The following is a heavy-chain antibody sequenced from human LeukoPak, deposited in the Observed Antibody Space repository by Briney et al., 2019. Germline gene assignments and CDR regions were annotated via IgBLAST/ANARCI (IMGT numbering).Heavy chain of an antibody. CDR1: GYTFSSYG. Sequence: ASVKVSCKASGYTFSSYGISWVRQAPGQGLEWMGWISAYNGNTNYAQKLQGRVTMTTDTSTSTAYMELRTLRSDDTAVYYCARAGFTIIRGALDYWGQGTLVTVSS. CDR2: ISAYNGNT. D-gene: IGHD3-10*01. J-gene: IGHJ4*02. CDR3: ARAGFTIIRGALDY. V-gene: IGHV1-18*01.